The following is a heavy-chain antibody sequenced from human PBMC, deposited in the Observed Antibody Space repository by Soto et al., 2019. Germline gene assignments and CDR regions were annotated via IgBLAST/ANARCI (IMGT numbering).Heavy chain of an antibody. CDR3: VRESYPAKAFDI. J-gene: IGHJ3*02. CDR2: IRSRSIDM. D-gene: IGHD2-2*01. Sequence: EVQLVESGGGLVKPGESLRLSCAASGLTFSNYNINWVRQAPGKGLEWVSSIRSRSIDMYYADSGKGRFTISRDDAKNSLSLQMNGLRAEDTDVYFCVRESYPAKAFDIWGQGTMVTVSS. CDR1: GLTFSNYN. V-gene: IGHV3-21*01.